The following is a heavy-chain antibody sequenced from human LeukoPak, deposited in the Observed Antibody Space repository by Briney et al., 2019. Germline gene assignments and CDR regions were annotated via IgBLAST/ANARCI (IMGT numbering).Heavy chain of an antibody. CDR2: TYPADSNS. V-gene: IGHV5-51*01. Sequence: GESLKISCKTSGHNFSDYWIAWVRQMPGKGLEWMGITYPADSNSKYSPSFQGQVTISADKSINTAYLQWSSLKSSDTAMYYCARVWDSSFDYWGQGTLVTVSS. J-gene: IGHJ4*02. CDR3: ARVWDSSFDY. D-gene: IGHD6-19*01. CDR1: GHNFSDYW.